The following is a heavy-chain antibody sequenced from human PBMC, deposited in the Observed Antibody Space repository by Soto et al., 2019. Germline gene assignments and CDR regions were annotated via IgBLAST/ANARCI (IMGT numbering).Heavy chain of an antibody. D-gene: IGHD5-18*01. CDR2: ISSSSSYI. CDR3: ARGDTAMVLGAFDI. V-gene: IGHV3-21*01. CDR1: GFTFSSYS. J-gene: IGHJ3*02. Sequence: GGSLRLSCAASGFTFSSYSMNWVRQAPGKGLEWVSSISSSSSYIYYADSVKGRFTISRDNAKNSLYLQMNSLRAEDTAVYYCARGDTAMVLGAFDIWGQGTMVTVS.